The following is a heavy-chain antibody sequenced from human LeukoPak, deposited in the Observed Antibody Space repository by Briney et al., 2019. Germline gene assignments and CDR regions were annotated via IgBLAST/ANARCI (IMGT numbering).Heavy chain of an antibody. D-gene: IGHD2-2*01. CDR1: GFTFSSSA. CDR3: ARWGTTSCYDY. Sequence: GGSLRLSCAASGFTFSSSAMHWVRQALGKGLEYVSAISSNGDGTYYANSVKGRFTISRDNSKNTVYLQMGSLRIEDMAVYYCARWGTTSCYDYWGQGTLVTVSS. CDR2: ISSNGDGT. J-gene: IGHJ4*02. V-gene: IGHV3-64*01.